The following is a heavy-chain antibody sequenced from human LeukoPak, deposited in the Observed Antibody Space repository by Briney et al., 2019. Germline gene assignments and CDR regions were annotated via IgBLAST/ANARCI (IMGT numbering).Heavy chain of an antibody. J-gene: IGHJ4*02. CDR2: INPSGGST. Sequence: AASVKVSCKASGGTFSSYVISWVRQAPGQGLEWMGIINPSGGSTSYAQKFQGRVTMTRDMSTSTVYMELSSLRSEDTAVYYCARGSSIAVVGGWGQGTLVTVSS. V-gene: IGHV1-46*01. CDR3: ARGSSIAVVGG. CDR1: GGTFSSYV. D-gene: IGHD6-19*01.